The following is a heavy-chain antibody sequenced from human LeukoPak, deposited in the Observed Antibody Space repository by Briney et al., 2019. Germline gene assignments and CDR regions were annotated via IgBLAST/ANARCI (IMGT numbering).Heavy chain of an antibody. J-gene: IGHJ4*02. CDR2: IKEDGSDK. CDR1: GFTFSTFH. CDR3: ARDCGSYLCFDY. V-gene: IGHV3-7*01. Sequence: GGSLRLSCTASGFTFSTFHMHWVRQAPGKGLEWVANIKEDGSDKYYVDSVKGRFTISRDNAKNSLYLQMNSLRAEDTAVYYCARDCGSYLCFDYWGQGTLVTVSS. D-gene: IGHD1-26*01.